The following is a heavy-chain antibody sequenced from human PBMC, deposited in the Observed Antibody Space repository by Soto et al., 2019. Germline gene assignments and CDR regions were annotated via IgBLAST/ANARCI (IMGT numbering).Heavy chain of an antibody. CDR1: GGSFSGYY. CDR2: MNDSGST. D-gene: IGHD1-7*01. CDR3: ASPRWNYIY. Sequence: QVQLQQWGAGLLKPSETLSLTCAVSGGSFSGYYWSWIRQPPGKGLEWIGEMNDSGSTKYNPSLESRVAISVDTSKGHFSLTLTSVTAADTAVYYGASPRWNYIYWGQGTLVAVSS. V-gene: IGHV4-34*01. J-gene: IGHJ4*02.